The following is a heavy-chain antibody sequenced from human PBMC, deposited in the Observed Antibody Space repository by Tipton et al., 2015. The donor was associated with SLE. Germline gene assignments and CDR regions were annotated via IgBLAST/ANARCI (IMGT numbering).Heavy chain of an antibody. CDR3: ARGSGTYCDY. CDR2: IHVTGTS. CDR1: GDSVSNEFYS. J-gene: IGHJ4*02. V-gene: IGHV4-61*02. Sequence: TLSLTCAVSGDSVSNEFYSWGWVRQPAGKGLEWIGRIHVTGTSTYNPSLKSRVTLSLDTSKNQFSLNLSSVTAADTAVYYCARGSGTYCDYWGQGTLVTVSS. D-gene: IGHD3/OR15-3a*01.